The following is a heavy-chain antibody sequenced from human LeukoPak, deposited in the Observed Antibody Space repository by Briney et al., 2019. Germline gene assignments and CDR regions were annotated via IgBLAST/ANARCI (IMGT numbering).Heavy chain of an antibody. V-gene: IGHV4-39*07. CDR3: ARAGEEMATILGY. CDR1: GGSISSSSYY. D-gene: IGHD5-24*01. J-gene: IGHJ4*02. Sequence: PSETLSLTCTVSGGSISSSSYYWGWIRQPPGKGLEWIGSIYYSGSTYYNPSLKSRVTISVDTSENQFSLKLSSVTAADTAVYYCARAGEEMATILGYWGQGTLVTVSS. CDR2: IYYSGST.